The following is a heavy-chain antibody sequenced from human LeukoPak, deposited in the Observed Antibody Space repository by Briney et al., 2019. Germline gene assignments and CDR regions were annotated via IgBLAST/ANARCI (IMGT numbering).Heavy chain of an antibody. Sequence: SETLSLTCTVSGGSISSYYWSWIRQPPGKGLEWIGYIYYSGSTNYNPSLKSRVTISVDTSKNQSSLKLSSVTAADTAVYYCARHWGGSSWNLDYWGQGTLVTVSS. J-gene: IGHJ4*02. CDR2: IYYSGST. CDR3: ARHWGGSSWNLDY. V-gene: IGHV4-59*08. CDR1: GGSISSYY. D-gene: IGHD6-13*01.